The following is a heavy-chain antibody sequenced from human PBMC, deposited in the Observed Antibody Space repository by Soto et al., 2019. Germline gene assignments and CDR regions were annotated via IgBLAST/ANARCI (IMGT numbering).Heavy chain of an antibody. CDR1: GYTFTGYY. D-gene: IGHD1-26*01. Sequence: GASVKVSCKASGYTFTGYYMHWVRQAPGQGLEWMGWINPNSRGTNYAQKFQGRVTMTRXXXXXXAXMXLXXXXSDXTAGYYCARDRQEWDLHWFDPWGQGTLVTVSS. CDR2: INPNSRGT. CDR3: ARDRQEWDLHWFDP. J-gene: IGHJ5*02. V-gene: IGHV1-2*02.